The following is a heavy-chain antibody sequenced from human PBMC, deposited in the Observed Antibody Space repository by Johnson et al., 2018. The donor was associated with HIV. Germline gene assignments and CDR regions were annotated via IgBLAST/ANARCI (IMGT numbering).Heavy chain of an antibody. V-gene: IGHV3-30*02. D-gene: IGHD6-13*01. CDR1: GFTFSNYG. Sequence: VQLVESGGGVVQPGGSLRLSCAASGFTFSNYGMHWVRQAPGKGLEWVAFIRYDGSNKYYADSVKGRFTISRDNSKNTLYLQMNSLKTEDTAVYYCARLPYSGDDDAFDVWGQGTMVTVSS. CDR3: ARLPYSGDDDAFDV. J-gene: IGHJ3*01. CDR2: IRYDGSNK.